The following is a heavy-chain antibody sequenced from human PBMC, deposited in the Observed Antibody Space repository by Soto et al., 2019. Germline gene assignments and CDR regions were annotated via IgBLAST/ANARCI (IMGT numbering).Heavy chain of an antibody. CDR3: ARAIGRISDFRGLDY. V-gene: IGHV4-31*03. D-gene: IGHD3-3*01. CDR1: GGSVSSGGYY. J-gene: IGHJ4*02. Sequence: SETLSLTCTVSGGSVSSGGYYWSWIRQHPGKGLEWIGYIYYSGSTYYNPSLKSRVTISVDTSKNQFSLKLSSVTAADTAVYYCARAIGRISDFRGLDYWGQGALVTVSS. CDR2: IYYSGST.